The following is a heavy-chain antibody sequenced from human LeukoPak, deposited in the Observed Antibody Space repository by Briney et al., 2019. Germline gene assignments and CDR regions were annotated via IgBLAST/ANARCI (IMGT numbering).Heavy chain of an antibody. Sequence: PSETLSLTCTVSGGSISSSSYYWGWIRQPPGKGLEWIGSIYYSGSTNYNPSLKSRVTISEDTSKNQFYLKLSSVTAADTAVYYCARGVYSSSWYIDWGQGTLVTVSS. CDR2: IYYSGST. V-gene: IGHV4-39*07. CDR3: ARGVYSSSWYID. CDR1: GGSISSSSYY. J-gene: IGHJ4*02. D-gene: IGHD6-13*01.